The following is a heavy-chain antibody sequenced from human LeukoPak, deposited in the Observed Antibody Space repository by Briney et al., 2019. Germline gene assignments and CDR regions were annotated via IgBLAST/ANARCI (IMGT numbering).Heavy chain of an antibody. CDR1: GGSISSSSYY. V-gene: IGHV4-39*07. D-gene: IGHD6-13*01. J-gene: IGHJ4*02. Sequence: SETLSVTCTVSGGSISSSSYYWGWIRLPPGKGLEWIGSIYYSGSTYCNPSLKSRVTISVDTSKNQFSLKLSSVTAADTAVYYCARGSSSENGVDYWGQGTLVTVSS. CDR3: ARGSSSENGVDY. CDR2: IYYSGST.